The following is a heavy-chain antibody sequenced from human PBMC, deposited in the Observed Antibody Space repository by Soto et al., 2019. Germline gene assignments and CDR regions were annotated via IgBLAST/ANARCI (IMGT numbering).Heavy chain of an antibody. CDR2: IWYDGSNK. D-gene: IGHD5-18*01. V-gene: IGHV3-33*01. CDR1: GFTFSSYG. J-gene: IGHJ3*02. Sequence: QVQLVESGGGVVQPGRSLRLSCAASGFTFSSYGMHWVRQAPGKGLEWVAVIWYDGSNKYYADSVKGRFTISRDNSKNPLYLQMNSLRAEDTAVYYCAREGNTAMAEDAFDIWGQGTMVTVSS. CDR3: AREGNTAMAEDAFDI.